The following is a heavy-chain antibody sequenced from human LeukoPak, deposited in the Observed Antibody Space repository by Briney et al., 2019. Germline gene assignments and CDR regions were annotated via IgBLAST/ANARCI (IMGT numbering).Heavy chain of an antibody. CDR1: GGTFSSYA. D-gene: IGHD3-22*01. CDR2: IIRIFGTA. Sequence: ASVKVSCKASGGTFSSYAISWVRQAPGQGLEWMGRIIRIFGTANYAQKFQGRVTITTDESTSTAYMELSSLRSEDTAVYYCARDRGSYYDSSGYYYGYWGQGTLVTVSS. V-gene: IGHV1-69*05. CDR3: ARDRGSYYDSSGYYYGY. J-gene: IGHJ4*02.